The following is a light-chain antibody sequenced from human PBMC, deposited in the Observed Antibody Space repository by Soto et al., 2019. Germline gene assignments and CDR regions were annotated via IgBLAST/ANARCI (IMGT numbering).Light chain of an antibody. CDR1: SNDIGGYDS. CDR3: SSYASSGGHNYV. V-gene: IGLV2-14*01. CDR2: EVT. Sequence: QYMLPHPASMSGSPGHAITISCTGTSNDIGGYDSVSWYQQSPGKVPRLIIYEVTNRPSGISNRFSGSKSGNTASLTISGLQAEDEAVYFCSSYASSGGHNYVFATGTKVTVL. J-gene: IGLJ1*01.